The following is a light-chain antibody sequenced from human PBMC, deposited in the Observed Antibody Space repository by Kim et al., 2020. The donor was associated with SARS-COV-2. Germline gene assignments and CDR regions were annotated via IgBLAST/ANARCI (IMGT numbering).Light chain of an antibody. J-gene: IGKJ2*01. CDR2: GTF. V-gene: IGKV3-20*01. CDR3: QHYGNSMYT. CDR1: QSVRSAY. Sequence: EIVLTQSPGTLSLSPGEMATLSCRASQSVRSAYLAWYQQKPGQAPRLLIYGTFTRAAGVPDRFRGSGSGTDFTLTISRLEPEDFAVYYCQHYGNSMYTFGEGTKLE.